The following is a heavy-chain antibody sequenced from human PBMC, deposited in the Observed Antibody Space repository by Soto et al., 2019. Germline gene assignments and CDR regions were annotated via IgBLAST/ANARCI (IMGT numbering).Heavy chain of an antibody. CDR1: GGSISSGDYY. CDR3: ASSGYCIIGVSYPVSAP. J-gene: IGHJ5*02. CDR2: IYYSGST. D-gene: IGHD2-8*01. V-gene: IGHV4-30-4*01. Sequence: SETLSLTCTVSGGSISSGDYYWSWIRQPPGKGLEWIGYIYYSGSTYYNPSLKSRVTISVDTSKNQFSLKLSSVTAADTAVYYCASSGYCIIGVSYPVSAPGAQGTRVTVS.